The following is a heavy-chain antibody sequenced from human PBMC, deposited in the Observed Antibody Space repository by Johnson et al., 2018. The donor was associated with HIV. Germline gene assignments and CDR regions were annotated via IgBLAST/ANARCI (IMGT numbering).Heavy chain of an antibody. D-gene: IGHD2-21*01. Sequence: VQLVESGGGVLRPGGYLRLSCEGFGFIFDDYGLSWVRQAPGKGLEWVSGINWNGGSIGYADFVKGRCTISRDNDKNSLYMQMNSLRAEDTAVDYCTTFYCGGDCYAFDIWCQGTMVTVSS. CDR2: INWNGGSI. CDR1: GFIFDDYG. V-gene: IGHV3-20*04. CDR3: TTFYCGGDCYAFDI. J-gene: IGHJ3*02.